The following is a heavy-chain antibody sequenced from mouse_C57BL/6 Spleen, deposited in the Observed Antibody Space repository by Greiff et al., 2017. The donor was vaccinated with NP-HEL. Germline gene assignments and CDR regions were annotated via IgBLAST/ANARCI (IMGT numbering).Heavy chain of an antibody. CDR2: INPYNGGT. Sequence: VQLQQSGPVLVKPGASVKMSCKASGYTFTDYYMNWVKQSHGKSLEWIGVINPYNGGTSYNQKFKGKATLTVDKSSSTAYMELNSLTSEDSAVYYCARGFYDYDGYFDVWGTGTTVTVSS. D-gene: IGHD2-4*01. V-gene: IGHV1-19*01. J-gene: IGHJ1*03. CDR1: GYTFTDYY. CDR3: ARGFYDYDGYFDV.